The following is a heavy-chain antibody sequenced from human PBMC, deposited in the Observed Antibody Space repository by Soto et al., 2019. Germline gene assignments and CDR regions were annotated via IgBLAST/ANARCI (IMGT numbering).Heavy chain of an antibody. CDR2: ISYDGSNK. V-gene: IGHV3-30*18. Sequence: GGSLRLSCAASGFTFRSYGMHWVRQAPGKGLEWVTVISYDGSNKYYADSVKGRFTISRDNSKNTLYLQMHSLRPGDTALYYCAKGGVGSTSNAFDIWGQGTMVTVSS. CDR1: GFTFRSYG. CDR3: AKGGVGSTSNAFDI. D-gene: IGHD1-26*01. J-gene: IGHJ3*02.